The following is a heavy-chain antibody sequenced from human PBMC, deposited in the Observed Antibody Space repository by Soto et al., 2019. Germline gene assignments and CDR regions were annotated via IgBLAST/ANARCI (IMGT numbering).Heavy chain of an antibody. CDR1: GYTFTSYG. Sequence: ASVKVSCKASGYTFTSYGISWVRQAPGQGLEWMGWISAYNGNTNYAQKLQGRVTMTTDTSTSTAYMELRSLRSDDTAVYYCARGPTLNTVTISHDYSGQGTLVTVSS. J-gene: IGHJ4*02. D-gene: IGHD4-17*01. CDR3: ARGPTLNTVTISHDY. V-gene: IGHV1-18*01. CDR2: ISAYNGNT.